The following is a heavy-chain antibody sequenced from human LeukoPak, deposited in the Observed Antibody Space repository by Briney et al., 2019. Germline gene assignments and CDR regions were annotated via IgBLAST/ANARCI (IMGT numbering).Heavy chain of an antibody. V-gene: IGHV4-39*01. D-gene: IGHD3-10*01. CDR1: GVSISSSTHY. CDR2: IFYTGVT. J-gene: IGHJ4*02. Sequence: SETLSLTCTVSGVSISSSTHYWGWIRQPPGKGLEWIGSIFYTGVTYYNPSLKSRVTISVDTSRNQFSLKLTSVSAADTATYYCARHYGSGSYSDCWGQGTLVTVSS. CDR3: ARHYGSGSYSDC.